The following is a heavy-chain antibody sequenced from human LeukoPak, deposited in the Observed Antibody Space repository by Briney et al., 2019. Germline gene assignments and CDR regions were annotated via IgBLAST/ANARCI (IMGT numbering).Heavy chain of an antibody. J-gene: IGHJ4*02. V-gene: IGHV3-64D*06. CDR2: ISSNGGST. CDR3: VKAAYDSSGYYYPRD. CDR1: GFTFSSYA. D-gene: IGHD3-22*01. Sequence: GGSLSLSCSASGFTFSSYAMHWVRQAPGKGLEYVSAISSNGGSTYYADSVKGRFTISRDNSKNTLYLQMSSLRAEDTAVYYCVKAAYDSSGYYYPRDWGQGTLVTVSS.